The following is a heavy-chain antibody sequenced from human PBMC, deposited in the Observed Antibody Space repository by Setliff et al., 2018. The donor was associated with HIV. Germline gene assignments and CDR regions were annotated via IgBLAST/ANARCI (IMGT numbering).Heavy chain of an antibody. Sequence: GGSLRLSCAASGFTFSTYALHWVRQAPGKGLEWVAIISYDGSHKYYADSVKGRFTISRDNSKNTLYLQMNSLRAEDTAVYYCARDTYYYDSSGYFFDYWGQGTLVTVSS. V-gene: IGHV3-30*04. CDR1: GFTFSTYA. CDR3: ARDTYYYDSSGYFFDY. D-gene: IGHD3-22*01. J-gene: IGHJ4*01. CDR2: ISYDGSHK.